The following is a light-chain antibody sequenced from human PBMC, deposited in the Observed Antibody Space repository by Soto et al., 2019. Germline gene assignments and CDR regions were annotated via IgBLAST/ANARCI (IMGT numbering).Light chain of an antibody. J-gene: IGKJ1*01. Sequence: EIVLTQSPGTLSLSPGERATLSCRASQRVSNNYLAWYQQKPGQAPRLLIYGASNRATGIPDRFSGSGSGTDFTLTISRLEPEDFAVYYCQQYRTFGQGTKVDI. CDR3: QQYRT. CDR2: GAS. CDR1: QRVSNNY. V-gene: IGKV3-20*01.